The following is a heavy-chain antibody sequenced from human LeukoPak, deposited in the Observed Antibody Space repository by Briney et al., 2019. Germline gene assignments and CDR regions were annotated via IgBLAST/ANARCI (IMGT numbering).Heavy chain of an antibody. V-gene: IGHV3-9*01. CDR2: ISWNSGSI. CDR3: AKERSGFDP. J-gene: IGHJ5*02. CDR1: GFTFDDYA. Sequence: GGSLRLSCAASGFTFDDYAMHWVRRAPGKGLEWVSGISWNSGSIGYADSVKGRFTISRDNAKNSLYLQMNSLRAEDTALYYCAKERSGFDPWGQGTLVTVSS.